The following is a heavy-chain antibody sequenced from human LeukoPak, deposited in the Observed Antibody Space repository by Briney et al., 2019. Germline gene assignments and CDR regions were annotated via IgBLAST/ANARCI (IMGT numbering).Heavy chain of an antibody. CDR2: ISSSSSYI. CDR3: ARDFPYCSSTSCYPDY. Sequence: PGGSLRLSCAASGFTFSSYSMNWVRQAPGKGLEWVSSISSSSSYIYYADSVKGRFTISRDNAKNSLYLQMNSLRAEDTAVYYCARDFPYCSSTSCYPDYWGQGTLVTVSS. D-gene: IGHD2-2*01. CDR1: GFTFSSYS. V-gene: IGHV3-21*01. J-gene: IGHJ4*02.